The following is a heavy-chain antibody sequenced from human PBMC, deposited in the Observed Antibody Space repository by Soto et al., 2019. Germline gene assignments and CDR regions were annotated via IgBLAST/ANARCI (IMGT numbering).Heavy chain of an antibody. CDR1: GFTFSSYA. J-gene: IGHJ4*02. CDR2: ISGSGGST. D-gene: IGHD3-10*01. Sequence: GGSLRLSCAASGFTFSSYAMSWVRQAPGKGLEWVSAISGSGGSTYYADSVKGRFTISRDNSKNTLYLQMNSLRAEDTAVYYCASLTDYYGSGSYFDYWGQGTLVTVSS. CDR3: ASLTDYYGSGSYFDY. V-gene: IGHV3-23*01.